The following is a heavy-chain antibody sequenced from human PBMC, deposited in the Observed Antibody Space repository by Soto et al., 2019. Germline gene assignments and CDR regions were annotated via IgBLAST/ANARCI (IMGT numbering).Heavy chain of an antibody. V-gene: IGHV1-46*04. CDR3: ARDPPAEAGMDV. CDR1: GYTFTSYY. CDR2: INPSGGST. Sequence: QVQLVQSGAEVKKPGASVKVSCKASGYTFTSYYMHWVRQAPGQGLEWMGIINPSGGSTSYAQKLQGRVTMTRDTSTSTVYMELSSLRSEDTAVYYCARDPPAEAGMDVWGQGTTVTVSS. J-gene: IGHJ6*02.